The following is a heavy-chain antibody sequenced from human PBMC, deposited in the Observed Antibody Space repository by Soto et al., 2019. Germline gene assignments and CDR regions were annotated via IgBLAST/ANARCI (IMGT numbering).Heavy chain of an antibody. J-gene: IGHJ4*02. CDR3: ARANWYSEY. V-gene: IGHV4-59*11. CDR2: IYYTGST. CDR1: GGSISNHY. Sequence: PSETLSLTCTVSGGSISNHYWSWIRQPPGRGLEWIGYIYYTGSTNYNPSLKSRVTMSVDTSKNQFSLNLTSLTAADTAIYYCARANWYSEYWGQGTLVTVSS. D-gene: IGHD7-27*01.